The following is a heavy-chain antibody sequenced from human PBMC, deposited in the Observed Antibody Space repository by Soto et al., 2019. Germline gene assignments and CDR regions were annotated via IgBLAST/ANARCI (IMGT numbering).Heavy chain of an antibody. CDR3: ARVDSSGWYVVDAFDI. J-gene: IGHJ3*02. D-gene: IGHD6-19*01. CDR1: GYTFTSYD. Sequence: ASVKVSCKASGYTFTSYDINWVRQATGQGLEWMGWMNPNSGNTGYAQKFQGRVTMTRNTSISTAYMGLSSLRSEDTAVYYCARVDSSGWYVVDAFDIWGQGTMVTVSS. V-gene: IGHV1-8*01. CDR2: MNPNSGNT.